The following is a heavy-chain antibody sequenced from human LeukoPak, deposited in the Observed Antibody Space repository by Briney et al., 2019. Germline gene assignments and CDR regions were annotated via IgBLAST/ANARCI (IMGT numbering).Heavy chain of an antibody. CDR1: GYTFTGYY. CDR2: INPNSGGT. V-gene: IGHV1-2*02. J-gene: IGHJ4*02. D-gene: IGHD3-22*01. Sequence: ASVKVSCKASGYTFTGYYMHWVRQAPGQGLEWMGWINPNSGGTNYAQKFQGRVTITADKSTSTAYMELSSLRSEDTAVYYCARAGDSSGYYSPFDYWGQGTLVTVSS. CDR3: ARAGDSSGYYSPFDY.